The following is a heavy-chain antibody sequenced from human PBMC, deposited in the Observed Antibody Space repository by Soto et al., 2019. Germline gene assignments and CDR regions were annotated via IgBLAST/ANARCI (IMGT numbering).Heavy chain of an antibody. CDR2: ISYDGSNK. CDR1: GFTFSSYG. CDR3: AKGEQLWLLGDIDY. Sequence: QVQLVESGGGVVQPGRSLRLSCAASGFTFSSYGMHWVRQAPGKGLEWVAVISYDGSNKYYADSVKGRFTISRDNSKNTLYLQMNSLRAEDTAVYYCAKGEQLWLLGDIDYWGQGTLVTVSS. V-gene: IGHV3-30*18. J-gene: IGHJ4*02. D-gene: IGHD5-18*01.